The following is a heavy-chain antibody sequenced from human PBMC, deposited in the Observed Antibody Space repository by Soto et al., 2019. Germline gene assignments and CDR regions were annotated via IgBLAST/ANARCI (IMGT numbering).Heavy chain of an antibody. Sequence: GGNVRLSCAAAGFIFSQYIMNSVRQASGRGLEGVSSISSTGALMYYADSVKGRFTISRDDADNSLYLQMNSLRVESTAVYYCAEHRRGRGMSVAGRIDYGG. D-gene: IGHD6-19*01. CDR1: GFIFSQYI. CDR2: ISSTGALM. CDR3: AEHRRGRGMSVAGRIDY. V-gene: IGHV3-21*01. J-gene: IGHJ4*01.